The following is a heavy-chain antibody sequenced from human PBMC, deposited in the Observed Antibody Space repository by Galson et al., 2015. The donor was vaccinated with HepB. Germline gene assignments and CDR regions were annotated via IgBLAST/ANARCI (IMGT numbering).Heavy chain of an antibody. Sequence: SLRLSCAASGFTFSSYGMHWVRQAPGKGLEWVAVISYDGSNKYYADSVKGRFTISRDNSKNTLYLQMNSLRAEDTAVYYCAKDLVVGTIFGVVNYYYYYGMDVWGQGTTVTVSS. V-gene: IGHV3-30*18. CDR1: GFTFSSYG. J-gene: IGHJ6*02. D-gene: IGHD3-3*01. CDR3: AKDLVVGTIFGVVNYYYYYGMDV. CDR2: ISYDGSNK.